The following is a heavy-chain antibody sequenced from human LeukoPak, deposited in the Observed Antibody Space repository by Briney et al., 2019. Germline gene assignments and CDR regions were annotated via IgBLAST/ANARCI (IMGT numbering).Heavy chain of an antibody. J-gene: IGHJ4*02. CDR2: IYSGGST. CDR1: GFTVSSNY. D-gene: IGHD1-26*01. V-gene: IGHV3-66*01. Sequence: GGSLRLSCAASGFTVSSNYMSWVRQAPGKGLEWVSVIYSGGSTYYADSVKGRFTISRDNSKNTLYLQMNGLRDEDTAVYYCARVGSGSLTADYWGQGTLVTVSS. CDR3: ARVGSGSLTADY.